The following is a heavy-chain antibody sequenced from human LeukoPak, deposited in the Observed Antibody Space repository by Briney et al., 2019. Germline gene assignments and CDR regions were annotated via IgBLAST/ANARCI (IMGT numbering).Heavy chain of an antibody. J-gene: IGHJ4*02. V-gene: IGHV3-74*01. CDR2: ITGDGSGA. Sequence: GGSLRLSCAASGFTFSSYWMHWVRQAPGKGLVWVSRITGDGSGANYADSVKGRFTISRDNAKNTLYLQMNSLRAEDTAVYYCARFAVTTAGDYWGQGTLVPVSS. D-gene: IGHD1-1*01. CDR3: ARFAVTTAGDY. CDR1: GFTFSSYW.